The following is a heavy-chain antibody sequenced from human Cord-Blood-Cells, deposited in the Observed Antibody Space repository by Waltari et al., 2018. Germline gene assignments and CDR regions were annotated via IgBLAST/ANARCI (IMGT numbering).Heavy chain of an antibody. CDR1: GFTFSSYA. Sequence: QVQLVESGGGVVQPGRSLRLSCAASGFTFSSYAMHWVRQAPGKGLEWVAVISYDGSNKYYADSVKGRFTISRDNSKNTLYLQMNSLRAEDTAVYYCARDVTTVTFDYWGQGTLVTVSS. D-gene: IGHD4-17*01. J-gene: IGHJ4*02. V-gene: IGHV3-30-3*01. CDR3: ARDVTTVTFDY. CDR2: ISYDGSNK.